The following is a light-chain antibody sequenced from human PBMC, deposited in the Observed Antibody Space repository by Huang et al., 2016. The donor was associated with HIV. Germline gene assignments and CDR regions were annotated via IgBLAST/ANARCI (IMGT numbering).Light chain of an antibody. CDR2: DTS. J-gene: IGKJ4*01. V-gene: IGKV3-11*01. Sequence: EIVLTQSPATVSLFPGERATLSCRASQSVSNYLAWYQQKPGQAPRLLISDTSNRASGIPARVSGSGSGTDFTLTISNLEPDDFAGYYCQQRSVGLTFGGGTKVEIK. CDR3: QQRSVGLT. CDR1: QSVSNY.